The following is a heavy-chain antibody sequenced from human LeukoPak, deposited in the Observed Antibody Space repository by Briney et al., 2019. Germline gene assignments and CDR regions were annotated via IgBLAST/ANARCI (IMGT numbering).Heavy chain of an antibody. CDR3: ARFSGTYYGYFDY. CDR1: GFTFSDYY. CDR2: ISSSGGST. Sequence: GGSLRLSCAASGFTFSDYYMSWIRQAPGKGLEWVSYISSSGGSTYYADSVKGRFTISRDNAKNSLYLQMNSLRAEDTAVYYCARFSGTYYGYFDYLGQGTLVTVSS. D-gene: IGHD1-26*01. V-gene: IGHV3-11*04. J-gene: IGHJ4*02.